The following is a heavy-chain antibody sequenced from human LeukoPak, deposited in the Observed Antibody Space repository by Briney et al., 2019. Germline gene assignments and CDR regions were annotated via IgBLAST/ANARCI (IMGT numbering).Heavy chain of an antibody. CDR3: ARDNGDYFDY. CDR2: IYYSGST. D-gene: IGHD4-17*01. J-gene: IGHJ4*02. Sequence: SETLSLTCTVSRGSISSSSYYWGWIRQSPGKGLEWIGSIYYSGSTYYNPSLKSRVTISVDTSKNQFSLKLSSVTAADTAVYYCARDNGDYFDYWGQGTLVTVSS. CDR1: RGSISSSSYY. V-gene: IGHV4-39*07.